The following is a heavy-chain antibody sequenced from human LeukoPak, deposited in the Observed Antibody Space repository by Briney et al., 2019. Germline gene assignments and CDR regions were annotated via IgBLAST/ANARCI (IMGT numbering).Heavy chain of an antibody. CDR1: GYTFTSYD. CDR3: ILGYCSSTSCQIYYYYMDV. J-gene: IGHJ6*03. Sequence: ASVTVSCKASGYTFTSYDINWVRQAPGQGLEWMGGIIPIFGTANYAQKFQGRVTITADKSTSTAYMELSSLRSEDTAVYYCILGYCSSTSCQIYYYYMDVWGKGTTVTVSS. V-gene: IGHV1-69*06. D-gene: IGHD2-2*01. CDR2: IIPIFGTA.